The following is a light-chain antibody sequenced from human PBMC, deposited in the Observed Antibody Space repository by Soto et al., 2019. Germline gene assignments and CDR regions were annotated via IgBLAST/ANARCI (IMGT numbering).Light chain of an antibody. J-gene: IGKJ5*01. V-gene: IGKV3-15*01. Sequence: IVMTQSPATLSVSPGQRANLSGRASQSVSSNLGWYQQKPGQAPRLLIHGASTRATGIPARFSGSGSGTEFTLTISSLQSEDFAIYYCEQYNDWPITFGQGTRLEIK. CDR1: QSVSSN. CDR2: GAS. CDR3: EQYNDWPIT.